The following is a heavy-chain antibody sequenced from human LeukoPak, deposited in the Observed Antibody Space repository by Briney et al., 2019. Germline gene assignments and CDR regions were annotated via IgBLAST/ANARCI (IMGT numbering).Heavy chain of an antibody. D-gene: IGHD3-22*01. Sequence: GRSLRLSCAASGFTFDDYAMHWVRQAPGKGLEWVSGISWNSGSIGYADSVKGRFTISRDNAKNSLYLQTNSLRAEDTALYYCAKDIGHNSGYYLNYGMDVWGQGTTVTVSS. V-gene: IGHV3-9*01. J-gene: IGHJ6*02. CDR2: ISWNSGSI. CDR1: GFTFDDYA. CDR3: AKDIGHNSGYYLNYGMDV.